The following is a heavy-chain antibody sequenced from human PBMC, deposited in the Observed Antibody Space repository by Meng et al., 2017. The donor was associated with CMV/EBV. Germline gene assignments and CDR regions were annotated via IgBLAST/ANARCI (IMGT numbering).Heavy chain of an antibody. CDR3: ARARAGGSYVDY. CDR2: IGTAGDT. Sequence: ESLKISCAASGFTFSSYSMNWVRQAPGKGLEWVSAIGTAGDTYYPGSVKGRFTISRENAKNSLYLQMNSLRAGDTAVYYCARARAGGSYVDYWGQGTLVTVSS. J-gene: IGHJ4*02. V-gene: IGHV3-13*01. D-gene: IGHD1-26*01. CDR1: GFTFSSYS.